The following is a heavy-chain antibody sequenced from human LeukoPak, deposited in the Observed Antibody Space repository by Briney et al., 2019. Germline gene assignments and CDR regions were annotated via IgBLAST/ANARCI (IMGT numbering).Heavy chain of an antibody. Sequence: PSETLSLTCTVSGGSISSYYWSWIRQPPGKGLEWIGYIYYSGSTNYNPSLKSRVTISVDTSKNQFSLKLSSVTAADTAVYYCARLGNYLGVDGMDVWGQGTTVTVSS. CDR3: ARLGNYLGVDGMDV. CDR2: IYYSGST. CDR1: GGSISSYY. J-gene: IGHJ6*02. D-gene: IGHD1-7*01. V-gene: IGHV4-59*01.